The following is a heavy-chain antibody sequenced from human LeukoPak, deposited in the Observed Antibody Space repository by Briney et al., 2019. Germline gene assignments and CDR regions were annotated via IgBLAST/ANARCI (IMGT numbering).Heavy chain of an antibody. Sequence: ASVKVSCKASGYTFTSYGISWVRQAPGQGLEWMGWISAYNGNTNYAQKLQGRVTMTTDTSTSTAYMELRSLRSDDTAVYYCARAWYDYVWGYYYYMDVWGKGTTVTVSS. CDR3: ARAWYDYVWGYYYYMDV. CDR1: GYTFTSYG. CDR2: ISAYNGNT. D-gene: IGHD3-16*01. J-gene: IGHJ6*03. V-gene: IGHV1-18*01.